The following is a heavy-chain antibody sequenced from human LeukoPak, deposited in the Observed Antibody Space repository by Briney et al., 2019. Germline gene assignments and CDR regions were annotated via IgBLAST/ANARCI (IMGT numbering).Heavy chain of an antibody. CDR3: ARDGFYDSSGQVSAWDY. D-gene: IGHD3-22*01. Sequence: GASVKVSCKASGYIFTSYAISWVRQAPGQGLEWMGRIIPILGIANYAQKFQGRVTITADKSTSTAYMELSSLRSEDTAVYYCARDGFYDSSGQVSAWDYWGQGTLVTVSS. V-gene: IGHV1-69*04. CDR1: GYIFTSYA. J-gene: IGHJ4*02. CDR2: IIPILGIA.